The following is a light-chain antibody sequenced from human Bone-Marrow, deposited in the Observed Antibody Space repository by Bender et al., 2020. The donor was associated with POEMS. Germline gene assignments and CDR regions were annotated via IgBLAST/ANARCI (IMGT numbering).Light chain of an antibody. J-gene: IGLJ2*01. Sequence: PSASGTPGQRVTISCSGGSSNIGAHAVNWYQHLPGTAPKLLIYSSHRRPSGVPDRFSGSKSGNTASLTISGLQADDEADYYCCSYAGSDTFVVFGGGTKLTVL. CDR1: SSNIGAHA. CDR2: SSH. CDR3: CSYAGSDTFVV. V-gene: IGLV1-44*01.